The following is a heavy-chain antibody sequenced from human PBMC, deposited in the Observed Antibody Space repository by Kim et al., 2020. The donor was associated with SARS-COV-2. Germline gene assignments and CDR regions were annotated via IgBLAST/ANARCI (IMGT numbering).Heavy chain of an antibody. CDR2: ISGSGGST. V-gene: IGHV3-23*01. CDR3: ATTGLWSTMVRDPRGAFDI. CDR1: GFTFSSYA. J-gene: IGHJ3*02. D-gene: IGHD3-10*01. Sequence: GGSLRLSCAASGFTFSSYAMSWVRQAPGKGLEWVSAISGSGGSTYYADSVKGRFTISRDNSKNTLYLQMNSLRAEDTAVYYCATTGLWSTMVRDPRGAFDIWGQGTMVTVSS.